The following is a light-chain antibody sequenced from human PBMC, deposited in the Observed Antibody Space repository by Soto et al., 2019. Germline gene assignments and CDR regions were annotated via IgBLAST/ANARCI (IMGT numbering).Light chain of an antibody. Sequence: QSVLTQPPSASGSPGQSVTISCTGTSSDVGGYNYVSWYQQHPGKAPKLMIYEVSKRPSGVPDRLSGSKSGNTASLTVSGLKAEDEADYYCSSYAGINNLVFGTGTKVTVL. V-gene: IGLV2-8*01. CDR2: EVS. J-gene: IGLJ1*01. CDR1: SSDVGGYNY. CDR3: SSYAGINNLV.